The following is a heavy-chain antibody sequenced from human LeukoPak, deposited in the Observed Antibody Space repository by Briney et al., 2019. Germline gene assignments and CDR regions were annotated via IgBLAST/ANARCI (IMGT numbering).Heavy chain of an antibody. CDR1: GYTFTGYY. V-gene: IGHV1-2*02. Sequence: ASVKVSCKASGYTFTGYYMHWVRQAPGQGLEWMGWINPNSGGTNYAQKFQGRVTMTRDMSTSTVYMELSSLRSEDTAVYYCARDLSRGGPIDYWGQGTLVTVSS. CDR2: INPNSGGT. J-gene: IGHJ4*02. CDR3: ARDLSRGGPIDY. D-gene: IGHD3-10*01.